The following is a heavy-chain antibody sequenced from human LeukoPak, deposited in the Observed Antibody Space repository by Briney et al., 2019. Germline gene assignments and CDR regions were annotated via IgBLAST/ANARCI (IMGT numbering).Heavy chain of an antibody. D-gene: IGHD2-2*01. CDR2: INHSGST. V-gene: IGHV4-34*01. J-gene: IGHJ3*02. CDR3: ARHSAHASTNDAFDI. Sequence: SETLSLTCAVYGGSFSGYYWSWIRQPPGKGLEWIGEINHSGSTNYNPSLKSRVTISVDTSKNQFSLKLSSVTAADTAVYYCARHSAHASTNDAFDIWGQGTMVSVSS. CDR1: GGSFSGYY.